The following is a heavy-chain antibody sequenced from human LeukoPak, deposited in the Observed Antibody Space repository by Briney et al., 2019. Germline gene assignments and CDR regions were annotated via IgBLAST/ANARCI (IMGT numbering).Heavy chain of an antibody. CDR1: GGSISSYY. CDR3: ARQDGSGSYFDY. V-gene: IGHV4-59*08. D-gene: IGHD3-10*01. CDR2: IYHSGST. J-gene: IGHJ4*02. Sequence: SETLSLTCTVSGGSISSYYWSWIRQPPGKGLEWIGYIYHSGSTYYNPSLKSRVTISVDRSKNQFSLKLSSVTAADTAVYYCARQDGSGSYFDYWGQGTLVTVSS.